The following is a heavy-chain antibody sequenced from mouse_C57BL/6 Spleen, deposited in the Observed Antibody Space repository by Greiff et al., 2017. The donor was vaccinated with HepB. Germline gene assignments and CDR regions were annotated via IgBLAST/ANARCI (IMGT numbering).Heavy chain of an antibody. Sequence: DVKLVESGGGLVKPGGSLKLSCAASGFTFSRYALSWVRQTPEKRLEWVATISDGGSYTYYPDNVKGRFTISRDNAKNNLYLQMSHLKSEDTAMYYCARDNYYGSSRAWFAYWGQGTLVTVSA. CDR2: ISDGGSYT. J-gene: IGHJ3*01. CDR1: GFTFSRYA. D-gene: IGHD1-1*01. V-gene: IGHV5-4*01. CDR3: ARDNYYGSSRAWFAY.